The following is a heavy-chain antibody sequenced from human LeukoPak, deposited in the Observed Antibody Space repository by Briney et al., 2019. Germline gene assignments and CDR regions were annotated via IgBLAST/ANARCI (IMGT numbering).Heavy chain of an antibody. D-gene: IGHD3-9*01. CDR2: IYPGDSDT. CDR1: GYSFTSYW. J-gene: IGHJ4*02. CDR3: ARSHILTGYPFDY. V-gene: IGHV5-51*01. Sequence: GESLKISCKGSGYSFTSYWIGWVRQMPGKGLEWMGIIYPGDSDTRYSPSFQGQVTISADKSISTAYLQWGSLKASDTAMYYCARSHILTGYPFDYWGQGTLVTVSS.